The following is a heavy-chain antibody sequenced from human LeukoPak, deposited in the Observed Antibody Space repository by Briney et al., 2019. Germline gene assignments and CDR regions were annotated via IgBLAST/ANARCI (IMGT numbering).Heavy chain of an antibody. J-gene: IGHJ5*02. CDR2: IYYSGST. V-gene: IGHV4-39*01. CDR1: GGSISSSSYY. Sequence: PSETLSLTCTVSGGSISSSSYYWGWIRQPPGKGLEWIGSIYYSGSTYYNPSLKSRVTISVDTSKNQFSLKLSSVSAAGTDVYYCADLSWFDVWDQGTLVTVSS. CDR3: ADLSWFDV.